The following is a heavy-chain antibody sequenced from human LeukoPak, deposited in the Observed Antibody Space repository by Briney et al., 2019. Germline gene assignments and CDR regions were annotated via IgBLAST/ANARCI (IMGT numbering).Heavy chain of an antibody. J-gene: IGHJ5*02. CDR3: ARGGLSGSYYNWFDP. V-gene: IGHV4-30-4*08. D-gene: IGHD1-26*01. CDR2: IYYSGST. Sequence: SQTLSLTCTVSGGSISSGDYYWSWIRQPPGKGLEWIGYIYYSGSTYCNPSLKSRVTISVDTSKNQFSLKLSSVTAADTAVYYCARGGLSGSYYNWFDPWGQGTLVTVSS. CDR1: GGSISSGDYY.